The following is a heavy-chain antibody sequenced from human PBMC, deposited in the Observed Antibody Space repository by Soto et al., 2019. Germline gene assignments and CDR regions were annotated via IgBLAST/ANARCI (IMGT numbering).Heavy chain of an antibody. CDR2: TSYDGNNK. J-gene: IGHJ4*02. V-gene: IGHV3-30*18. CDR3: AKERYGSGSYYNY. Sequence: PGGSLRLSCAASGFSFRSYVMHWVRQAPGKGLEWVALTSYDGNNKYYADSVKGRFTISRDDSKNTLYLQMNSLRPEDTAVYYWAKERYGSGSYYNYWGQGTLVTVSS. D-gene: IGHD3-10*01. CDR1: GFSFRSYV.